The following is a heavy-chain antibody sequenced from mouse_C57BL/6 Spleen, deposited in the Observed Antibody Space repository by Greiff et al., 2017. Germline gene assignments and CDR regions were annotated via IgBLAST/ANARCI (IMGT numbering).Heavy chain of an antibody. CDR3: AREGYGSFFDY. D-gene: IGHD1-1*01. V-gene: IGHV1-22*01. Sequence: SGPELVKPGASVKMSCKASGYTFTDYNMHWVKQSHGKSLEWIGYINPNNGGTSYNQKFKGKATLTVNKSSSTAYMELRSLTSEDSAVYYCAREGYGSFFDYWGQGTTLTVSS. CDR1: GYTFTDYN. J-gene: IGHJ2*01. CDR2: INPNNGGT.